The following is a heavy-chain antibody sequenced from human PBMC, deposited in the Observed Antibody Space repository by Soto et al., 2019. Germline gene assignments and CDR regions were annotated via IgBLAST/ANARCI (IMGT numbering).Heavy chain of an antibody. CDR1: GGSFSGYY. D-gene: IGHD2-2*01. CDR2: INHSGST. V-gene: IGHV4-34*01. CDR3: ARGCSSTSCYSGFDY. J-gene: IGHJ4*02. Sequence: SETLSLTCAVYGGSFSGYYWSWIRQPPGKGLEWIGEINHSGSTNYNPSLKSRVTISVDTSKNQFSLKLSSVTAADTAVYYCARGCSSTSCYSGFDYWGQGILVTVSS.